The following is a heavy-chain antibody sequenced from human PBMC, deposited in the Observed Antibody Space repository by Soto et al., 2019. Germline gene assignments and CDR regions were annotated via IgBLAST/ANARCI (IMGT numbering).Heavy chain of an antibody. CDR3: AKDKAIAVGPFDP. Sequence: GGSLRLSCAVSGFTFSSYAMSWVRQAPGKGLEWVSAISGSGSSTYYADSVKGRFTISRDNSKNTLYLQMNSLRAEGTALYYCAKDKAIAVGPFDPWGQGTLVTVSS. D-gene: IGHD6-19*01. V-gene: IGHV3-23*01. CDR1: GFTFSSYA. J-gene: IGHJ5*01. CDR2: ISGSGSST.